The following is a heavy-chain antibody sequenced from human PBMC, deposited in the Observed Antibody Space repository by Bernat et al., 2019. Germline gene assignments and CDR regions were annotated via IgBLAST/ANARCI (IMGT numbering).Heavy chain of an antibody. CDR2: ITRGANAM. V-gene: IGHV3-48*03. CDR1: GFTFSSYE. Sequence: EVQLVESGGGLVQPGGSLRLSCAASGFTFSSYEMNWVRQAPGKGLEWVSHITRGANAMYYTDSVKGRFTISRDNAKNSLYLQMNSLRVEDTAVYYCARQEYGGELPYWGQGTLVTVSS. CDR3: ARQEYGGELPY. D-gene: IGHD4-17*01. J-gene: IGHJ4*02.